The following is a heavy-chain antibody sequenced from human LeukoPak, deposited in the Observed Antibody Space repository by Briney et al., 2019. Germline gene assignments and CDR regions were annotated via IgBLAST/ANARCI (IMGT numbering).Heavy chain of an antibody. J-gene: IGHJ4*02. CDR3: AKDGHSSSWHFPSFDY. CDR2: ISGSGGST. CDR1: GFTFSSYG. Sequence: GGTLRLSCAASGFTFSSYGMSWVRQAPGKGLEWVLAISGSGGSTYYADSVKGRFTISRDNSKNTLYLQMNSLRAEDTALYYCAKDGHSSSWHFPSFDYWGQGTLVTVSS. V-gene: IGHV3-23*01. D-gene: IGHD6-13*01.